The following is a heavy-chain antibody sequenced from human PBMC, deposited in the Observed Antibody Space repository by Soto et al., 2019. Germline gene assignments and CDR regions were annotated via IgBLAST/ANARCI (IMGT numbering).Heavy chain of an antibody. D-gene: IGHD2-2*01. CDR2: ISYDGSNK. V-gene: IGHV3-30*18. Sequence: QVQLVESGGGVVQPGRSLRLSCAASGFTFSSYGMHWVRQAPGKGLEWVAVISYDGSNKYYADSVKGRFTISRDNSKNTLYLQMNSLRAADTAVYYCAKYYCSSTSCYLTDAYGMDVWGQGTTVTVSS. CDR1: GFTFSSYG. CDR3: AKYYCSSTSCYLTDAYGMDV. J-gene: IGHJ6*02.